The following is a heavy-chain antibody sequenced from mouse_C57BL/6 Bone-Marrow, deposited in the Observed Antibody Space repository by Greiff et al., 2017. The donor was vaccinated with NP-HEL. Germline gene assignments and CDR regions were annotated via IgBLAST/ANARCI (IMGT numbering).Heavy chain of an antibody. D-gene: IGHD2-3*01. CDR1: GYTFTSYG. V-gene: IGHV1-81*01. J-gene: IGHJ1*03. CDR2: IYPRSGNT. CDR3: ARLRWFWYFDV. Sequence: QVQLQQSGAELARPGASVKLSCKASGYTFTSYGISWVKQRTGQGLEWIGKIYPRSGNTYYNEKFKGKATLTADKSSSTAYMELRSLTSEDSAVYFCARLRWFWYFDVWGTGTTVTVSS.